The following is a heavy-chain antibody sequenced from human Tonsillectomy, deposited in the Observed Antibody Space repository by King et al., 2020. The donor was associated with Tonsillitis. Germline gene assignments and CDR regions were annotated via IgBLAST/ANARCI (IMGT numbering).Heavy chain of an antibody. CDR3: VRERYYDFDC. CDR1: GFNFSDHY. CDR2: ISTSGNMI. D-gene: IGHD3-3*01. Sequence: VQLVESGGGLVKPGGSLTLSCEASGFNFSDHYMNWIRQAPGKGLEWLSYISTSGNMIYYADSVKGRFTISRDNARNSLFLQMNSLRVEDTAVYYCVRERYYDFDCWGQGILVTVSS. V-gene: IGHV3-11*01. J-gene: IGHJ4*02.